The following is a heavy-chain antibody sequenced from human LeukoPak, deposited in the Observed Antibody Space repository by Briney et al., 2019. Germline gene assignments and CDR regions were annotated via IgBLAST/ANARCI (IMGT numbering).Heavy chain of an antibody. CDR1: GYTFTSYY. D-gene: IGHD1-26*01. CDR2: INPTSGST. V-gene: IGHV1-46*01. Sequence: ASVKVSCKASGYTFTSYYMHWVRQAPGQGLEWMGLINPTSGSTGYAQKFQGRVTMTRDTSTMTNYMALISLRPEDTAIFYCARDNSVGDNAWWFDPWGQGTLVTVSS. J-gene: IGHJ5*02. CDR3: ARDNSVGDNAWWFDP.